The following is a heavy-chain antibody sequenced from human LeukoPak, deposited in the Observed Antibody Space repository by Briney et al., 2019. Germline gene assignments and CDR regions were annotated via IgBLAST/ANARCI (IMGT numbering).Heavy chain of an antibody. CDR2: VSYSSSTI. J-gene: IGHJ4*02. CDR3: ARDAHIVRGVNPLDY. Sequence: HPGGSLRLSCAASGFTFSSYSMNWVRQAPGKGLEWISYVSYSSSTIYYADSVKDRFTISRDNAKNSLYLQMNSLRDEETAVYYCARDAHIVRGVNPLDYWGQGTLVTVSS. D-gene: IGHD3-10*01. V-gene: IGHV3-48*02. CDR1: GFTFSSYS.